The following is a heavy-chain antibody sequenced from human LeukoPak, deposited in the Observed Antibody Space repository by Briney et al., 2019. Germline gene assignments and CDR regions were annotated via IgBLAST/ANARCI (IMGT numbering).Heavy chain of an antibody. CDR3: AEVTGDYYDTSGAFDY. D-gene: IGHD3-22*01. Sequence: GGSLRLSCAASGFIFSSYGMHWVRQAPGKGLEWVARIWHDGSNDDYADSVKGRFTISRDNSKNTLYLQMNSLRAEDTATYYCAEVTGDYYDTSGAFDYWGQGTLVTVSS. J-gene: IGHJ4*02. V-gene: IGHV3-33*06. CDR1: GFIFSSYG. CDR2: IWHDGSND.